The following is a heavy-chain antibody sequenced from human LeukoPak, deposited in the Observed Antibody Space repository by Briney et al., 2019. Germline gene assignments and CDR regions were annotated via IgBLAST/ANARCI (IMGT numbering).Heavy chain of an antibody. J-gene: IGHJ4*02. V-gene: IGHV1-46*01. CDR1: GYTFTSYY. CDR3: ARVRQSYYYDSSGYSFDY. Sequence: GASVKVSCKASGYTFTSYYMHWVRQAPGQGLEWMGIINPSGGSTSYAQKFQGRVTMTRDTSTSTVYMELSSLRSEGTAVYYCARVRQSYYYDSSGYSFDYWGQGTLVTVSS. D-gene: IGHD3-22*01. CDR2: INPSGGST.